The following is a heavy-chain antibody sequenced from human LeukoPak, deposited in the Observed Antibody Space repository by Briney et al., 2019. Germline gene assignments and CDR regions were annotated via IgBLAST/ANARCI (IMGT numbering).Heavy chain of an antibody. CDR3: ARRLREYCSGGSCYGTNWFDP. CDR1: GYTFTSYG. D-gene: IGHD2-15*01. V-gene: IGHV1-18*01. Sequence: GASVKVSCKASGYTFTSYGFSWVRQAPGQGLEWMGWISAYNGNTNYAQKLQGRVTMTTDTSTSTAYMELRSLRSDDTAVYYCARRLREYCSGGSCYGTNWFDPWGQGTLVTVS. J-gene: IGHJ5*02. CDR2: ISAYNGNT.